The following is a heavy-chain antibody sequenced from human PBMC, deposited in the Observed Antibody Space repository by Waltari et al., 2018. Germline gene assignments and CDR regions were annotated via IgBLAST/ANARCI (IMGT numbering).Heavy chain of an antibody. V-gene: IGHV3-7*01. CDR3: ARGKAIDI. J-gene: IGHJ3*02. CDR2: IKQDEGEK. CDR1: GLTISNHW. Sequence: EVRLVESGGALVQPGGSLRLSCVASGLTISNHWWTWVRQTPGKGLEWGANIKQDEGEKYYMESVKGRFTISRDNTKNSLYLQMNRLRADDTAVYFCARGKAIDIWGQGTMVTVSS.